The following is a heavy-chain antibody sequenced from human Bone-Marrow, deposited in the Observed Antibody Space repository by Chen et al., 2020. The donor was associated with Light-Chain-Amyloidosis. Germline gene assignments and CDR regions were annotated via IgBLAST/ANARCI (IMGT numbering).Heavy chain of an antibody. J-gene: IGHJ4*02. CDR3: ARRRDGYNFDY. V-gene: IGHV5-51*01. D-gene: IGHD2-21*01. CDR1: GYTFPNYW. CDR2: IYPDDSDA. Sequence: QSGPEVKKPWESLKISCKGSGYTFPNYWIGWVRQMPGKGLEWMGVIYPDDSDARYSPSXEGXXXXXXXXXXXXXXXXXXXXXXXDTAMYYCARRRDGYNFDYWGQGTLVTVSS.